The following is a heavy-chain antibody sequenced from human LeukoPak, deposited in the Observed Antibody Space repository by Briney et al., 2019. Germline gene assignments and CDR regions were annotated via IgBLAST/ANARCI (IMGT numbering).Heavy chain of an antibody. Sequence: SETLSLTCTVSGGSISSSSSYWGWIRQPPGKGLERIGEINQSRSTNYNPSLKSRVTTSVDTSKNQFSLRLSSVTAADTAVYYCARPYSSSWYAFEYWGQGTLVTVSS. CDR2: INQSRST. J-gene: IGHJ4*02. V-gene: IGHV4-39*07. CDR1: GGSISSSSSY. CDR3: ARPYSSSWYAFEY. D-gene: IGHD6-13*01.